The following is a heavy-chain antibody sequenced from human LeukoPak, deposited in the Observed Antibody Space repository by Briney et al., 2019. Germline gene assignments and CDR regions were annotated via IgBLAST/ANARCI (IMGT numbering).Heavy chain of an antibody. Sequence: SETLSLTCAVYGGSFSGYYWSWIRQPPGKGLEWIGEINHSGSTNYNPSLKSRVTISVDTSKNQFSLKLSSVTAADTAVYYCARAYDILTGYYYDYWGQGTLVTVSS. D-gene: IGHD3-9*01. CDR2: INHSGST. J-gene: IGHJ4*02. V-gene: IGHV4-34*01. CDR1: GGSFSGYY. CDR3: ARAYDILTGYYYDY.